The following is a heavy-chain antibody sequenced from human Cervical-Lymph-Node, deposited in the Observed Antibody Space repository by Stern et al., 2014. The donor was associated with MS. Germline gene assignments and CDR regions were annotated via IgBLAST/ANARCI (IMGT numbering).Heavy chain of an antibody. D-gene: IGHD4-23*01. Sequence: QVQLLQPGAEVRKPGSSVKVSCKASGATFSTNAISWLRQAPGQGPEWMGAIVPIFGRANYVQKLRERLTITADESASTAYMELRSLRSEDTAVYYCAREHHGGNFASWGQGTLVTVSS. J-gene: IGHJ5*02. CDR3: AREHHGGNFAS. V-gene: IGHV1-69*01. CDR1: GATFSTNA. CDR2: IVPIFGRA.